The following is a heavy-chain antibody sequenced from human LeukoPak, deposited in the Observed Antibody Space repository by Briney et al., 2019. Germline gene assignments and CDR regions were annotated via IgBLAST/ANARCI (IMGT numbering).Heavy chain of an antibody. CDR2: ISPYNGNT. Sequence: RASVTVSCKASGYTFSSYAISWVRQAPGQGLEWMGWISPYNGNTKYAQKFQGRVTMTTDTSTSTAYMELSRLRSDDTAVYYCARGESYYDFWSGYYKERPDDYWGQGTLVTVSS. CDR3: ARGESYYDFWSGYYKERPDDY. J-gene: IGHJ4*02. V-gene: IGHV1-18*04. D-gene: IGHD3-3*01. CDR1: GYTFSSYA.